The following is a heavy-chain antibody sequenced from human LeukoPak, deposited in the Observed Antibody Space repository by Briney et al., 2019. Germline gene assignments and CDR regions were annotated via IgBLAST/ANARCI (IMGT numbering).Heavy chain of an antibody. D-gene: IGHD2-2*01. CDR1: GYTFTTFY. J-gene: IGHJ4*02. CDR3: ARERGYCSGSACYGSDY. Sequence: ASVKVSCRASGYTFTTFYIHWVRRAPGQGLEWMGKVNPTSGISTYAQEFQGRVTMTRDTSTSTVYMELSSLRSDDAAVYFCARERGYCSGSACYGSDYWGQGTLVTVSS. V-gene: IGHV1-46*01. CDR2: VNPTSGIS.